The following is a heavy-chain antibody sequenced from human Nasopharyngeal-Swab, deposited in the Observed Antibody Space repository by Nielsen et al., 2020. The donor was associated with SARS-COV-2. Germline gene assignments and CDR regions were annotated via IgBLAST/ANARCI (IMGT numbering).Heavy chain of an antibody. V-gene: IGHV4-34*01. J-gene: IGHJ4*02. Sequence: SETLSLTCAVYGGSFSGYYWNWIRQPPGKGLEWIGEINHSGRTNYNPSLKSRVTISVDTSKNQFSLKLSSVTAADTAVYYCARHPINQGEYWGQGTLVTASS. CDR3: ARHPINQGEY. CDR2: INHSGRT. CDR1: GGSFSGYY. D-gene: IGHD5-12*01.